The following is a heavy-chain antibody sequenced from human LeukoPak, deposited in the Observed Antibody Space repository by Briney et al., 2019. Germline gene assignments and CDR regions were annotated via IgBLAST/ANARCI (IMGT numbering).Heavy chain of an antibody. Sequence: SGPTLVNPPQTLTLTCTFSGFSLSTSGMCVSWIRQPPGKALEWLALIDWDDDKYYSTSLKTRLTISKDTSKNQVVLTMTNMDPVDTATYYCARIGYYYDSSGYYLFDYWGQGTLVTVSS. CDR2: IDWDDDK. D-gene: IGHD3-22*01. J-gene: IGHJ4*02. CDR1: GFSLSTSGMC. V-gene: IGHV2-70*01. CDR3: ARIGYYYDSSGYYLFDY.